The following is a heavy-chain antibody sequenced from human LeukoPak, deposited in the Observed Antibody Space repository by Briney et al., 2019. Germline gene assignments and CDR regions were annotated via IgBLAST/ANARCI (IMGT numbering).Heavy chain of an antibody. CDR3: ARGYSGVVPAAHPDF. V-gene: IGHV1-3*01. CDR2: ISVGDGNT. CDR1: GYTFTTYA. D-gene: IGHD2-2*01. J-gene: IGHJ4*02. Sequence: ASVKVSCKASGYTFTTYAMHWVRQAPGQRLKWMGWISVGDGNTKYSQKFQGRVTITRDTSASTAYMELTSLISEDTAVYYCARGYSGVVPAAHPDFWGQGTLVTVSS.